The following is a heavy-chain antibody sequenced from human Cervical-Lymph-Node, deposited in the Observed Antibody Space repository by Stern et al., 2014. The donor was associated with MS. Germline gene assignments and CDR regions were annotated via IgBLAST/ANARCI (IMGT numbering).Heavy chain of an antibody. CDR1: GGSLSSYY. CDR2: IYYSGST. V-gene: IGHV4-59*01. Sequence: QVQLQESGPGLVKPSETLSLTCTVSGGSLSSYYWSWIRQPPGKGLEWIGHIYYSGSTNYNPSLKSRVTISVDTSKNQFSLKLSSVTAADTAVYYCARGATQTFDPWGQGTLVTVSS. J-gene: IGHJ5*02. CDR3: ARGATQTFDP.